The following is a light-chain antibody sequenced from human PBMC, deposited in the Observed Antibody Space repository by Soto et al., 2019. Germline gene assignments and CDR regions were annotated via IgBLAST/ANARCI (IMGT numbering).Light chain of an antibody. CDR2: SVR. CDR3: ISYTVSRSYV. CDR1: SSDIGAYDH. V-gene: IGLV2-14*01. Sequence: QSALTQPASVSGSPGQSITISCSGTSSDIGAYDHVAWFQQFPGKTPKLVIYSVRNRPSGVSYRFSGSKSGNTASLTISGLQADDEADYYCISYTVSRSYVFGPGTKLTVL. J-gene: IGLJ1*01.